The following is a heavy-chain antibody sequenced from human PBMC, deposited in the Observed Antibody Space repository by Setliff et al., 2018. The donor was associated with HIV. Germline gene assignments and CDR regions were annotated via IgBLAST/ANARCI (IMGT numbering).Heavy chain of an antibody. CDR1: GFTFSGYA. CDR3: AKADGRGGASDC. CDR2: ISGSGDVT. Sequence: PGGSLRLSCAASGFTFSGYAMSWVRQAPGRGLEWVSVISGSGDVTSYVDSVKGRFTISRDNSKHTAYLQMNSLRADDTAVYFCAKADGRGGASDCWGQGTLVTVSS. V-gene: IGHV3-23*01. J-gene: IGHJ4*02. D-gene: IGHD3-10*01.